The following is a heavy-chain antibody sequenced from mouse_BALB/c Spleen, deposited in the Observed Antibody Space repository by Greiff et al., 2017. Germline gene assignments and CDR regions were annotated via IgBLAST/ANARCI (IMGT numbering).Heavy chain of an antibody. Sequence: VKLMESGAELAKPGASVKMSCKASGYTFTSYWMHWVKQRPGQGLEWIGYINPSTGYTEYNQKFKDKATLTADKSSSTAYMQLSSLTSEDSAVYYCARGDYVYAMDYWGQGTSVTVSS. CDR3: ARGDYVYAMDY. D-gene: IGHD1-1*01. CDR2: INPSTGYT. J-gene: IGHJ4*01. V-gene: IGHV1-7*01. CDR1: GYTFTSYW.